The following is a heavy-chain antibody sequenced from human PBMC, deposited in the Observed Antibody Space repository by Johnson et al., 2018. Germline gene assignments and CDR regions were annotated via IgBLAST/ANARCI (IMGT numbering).Heavy chain of an antibody. CDR3: ARVITGTGPHYYYYYMDV. CDR2: IYYSGST. D-gene: IGHD1-7*01. V-gene: IGHV4-59*01. CDR1: GGSISSYY. J-gene: IGHJ6*03. Sequence: QVQLQESGPGLVKPSETLSLTCTVSGGSISSYYWSWIRQPPGKGLEWIGYIYYSGSTNYNPSLQSRVTISVDTSKNQFSLKLSSVTAADTAVYYCARVITGTGPHYYYYYMDVWGKGTTVTVSS.